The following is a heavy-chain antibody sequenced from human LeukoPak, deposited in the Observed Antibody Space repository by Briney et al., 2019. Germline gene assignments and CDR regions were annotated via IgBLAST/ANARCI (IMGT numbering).Heavy chain of an antibody. CDR3: ARRPGQQHYFYY. Sequence: SETLSLTCTVSVVSISSYYWSWIRQPPGKGLEWIGYIYYSGSANYNPSLKSRVTISVDTSKNQFSLKLSSVTAADTAVYYCARRPGQQHYFYYWGQGTLVTVSS. CDR2: IYYSGSA. V-gene: IGHV4-59*08. J-gene: IGHJ4*02. D-gene: IGHD6-13*01. CDR1: VVSISSYY.